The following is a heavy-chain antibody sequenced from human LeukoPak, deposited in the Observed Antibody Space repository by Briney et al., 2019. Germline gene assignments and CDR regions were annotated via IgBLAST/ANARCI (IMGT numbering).Heavy chain of an antibody. CDR3: ARVRNYLFDY. CDR2: IYHSGST. J-gene: IGHJ4*02. D-gene: IGHD1-7*01. CDR1: GGSISSGGYS. Sequence: SETLSLTCAVSGGSISSGGYSWSWIRQPPGKGLEWIGYIYHSGSTYYNPSLKSRVTISEDRSKNQFSLKLSSVTAADTAVYYCARVRNYLFDYWGQGTLVTVSS. V-gene: IGHV4-30-2*01.